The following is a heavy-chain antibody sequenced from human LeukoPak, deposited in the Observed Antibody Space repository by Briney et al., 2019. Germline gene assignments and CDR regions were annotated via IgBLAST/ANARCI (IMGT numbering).Heavy chain of an antibody. J-gene: IGHJ4*02. CDR2: ISGSGGST. CDR3: AKVVFRVLMVYARYFDY. CDR1: GFAFSTYA. Sequence: SGGSLRLSCAASGFAFSTYAMSWVRQAPGKGLEWVSAISGSGGSTYYADSVKGRFTISRDNSKNTLYLQMNSLRAEDTAVYYCAKVVFRVLMVYARYFDYWGQGTLVTVSS. V-gene: IGHV3-23*01. D-gene: IGHD2-8*01.